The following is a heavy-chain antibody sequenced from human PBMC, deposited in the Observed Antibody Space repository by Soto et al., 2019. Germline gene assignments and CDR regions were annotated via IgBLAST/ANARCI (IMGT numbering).Heavy chain of an antibody. J-gene: IGHJ1*01. CDR2: VSSSGSAI. V-gene: IGHV3-11*01. D-gene: IGHD3-3*02. CDR1: GFTFTDYF. Sequence: GGSLRLSCAASGFTFTDYFMSWIRQTPGRGLEWVSYVSSSGSAIYYADSVKGRFTISRDNAQNSLYLQMNSLRVEDTAVYYCARDHSVSTPPDGISRGGPGTPVTAS. CDR3: ARDHSVSTPPDGISR.